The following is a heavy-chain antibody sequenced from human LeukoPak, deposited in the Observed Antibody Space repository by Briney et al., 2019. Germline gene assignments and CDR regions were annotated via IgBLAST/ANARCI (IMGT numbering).Heavy chain of an antibody. J-gene: IGHJ4*02. V-gene: IGHV4-59*11. Sequence: TPSETLSLTCTVSGGSISSHFWSWIRQPPGKRLEWIGYIFHSGSTNYNPSLKSRVTISVDTSKNQFSLKLSSVTAADTAVYYCARGSVEMATIRGEYYFDYWGQGTLVTVSS. D-gene: IGHD5-24*01. CDR2: IFHSGST. CDR3: ARGSVEMATIRGEYYFDY. CDR1: GGSISSHF.